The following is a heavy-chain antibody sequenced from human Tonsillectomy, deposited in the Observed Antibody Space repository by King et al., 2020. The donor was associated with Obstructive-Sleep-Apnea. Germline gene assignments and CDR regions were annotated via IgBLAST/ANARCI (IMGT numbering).Heavy chain of an antibody. J-gene: IGHJ4*02. CDR2: ISSSHVYI. CDR1: GFTFSSYI. CDR3: ARVRDTAMVMPPAYFDY. D-gene: IGHD5-18*01. V-gene: IGHV3-21*01. Sequence: VQLVESGGGLVKPGGSLRLSCASSGFTFSSYIMNWVRQSPGYGLEWGSSISSSHVYIYYADSVKGRFTISRANAKNSLYLQMNSLRAEDTAVYYCARVRDTAMVMPPAYFDYWGQGTLVTVSS.